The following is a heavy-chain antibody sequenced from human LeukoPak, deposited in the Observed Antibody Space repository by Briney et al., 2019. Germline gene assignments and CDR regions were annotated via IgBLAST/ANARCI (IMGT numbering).Heavy chain of an antibody. V-gene: IGHV4-34*01. CDR3: ARGRYSSSWYPY. CDR1: GGSFSGYY. J-gene: IGHJ4*02. Sequence: PSETLSLTCAVYGGSFSGYYWSWIRQPPGKGLEWIGEINHSGSTNCNPSLKSRVTISVDTSKNQFSLKLSSVTAADTAVYYCARGRYSSSWYPYWGQGTLVTVSS. CDR2: INHSGST. D-gene: IGHD6-13*01.